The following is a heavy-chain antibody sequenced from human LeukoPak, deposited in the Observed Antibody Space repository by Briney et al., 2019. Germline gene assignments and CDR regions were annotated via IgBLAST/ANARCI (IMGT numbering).Heavy chain of an antibody. V-gene: IGHV3-30*18. CDR2: ISYDGSNK. Sequence: GGSLRLSCAASGFTFSSYGMHWVRQAPGKGLEWVAVISYDGSNKYYADSVKGRFTISRDNSKNTLYLQMNSLRAADTAVYYCAKRSPYYYDSSGSIDYWGQGTLVTVSS. CDR3: AKRSPYYYDSSGSIDY. CDR1: GFTFSSYG. J-gene: IGHJ4*02. D-gene: IGHD3-22*01.